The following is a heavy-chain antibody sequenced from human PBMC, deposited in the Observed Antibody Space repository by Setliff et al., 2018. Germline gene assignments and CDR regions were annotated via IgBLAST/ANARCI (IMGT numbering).Heavy chain of an antibody. CDR1: GDSISNYY. Sequence: SETLSLTCTVSGDSISNYYWNWIRQPAGKGLEWIGRIYVTESTKYNPSLKSRVTLSIDTSKNQFSLKLSSVTAADAALYYCAASRAYTGAVEEWFLPKTFDFWGQGAPVTV. CDR2: IYVTEST. V-gene: IGHV4-4*07. D-gene: IGHD3-10*01. J-gene: IGHJ4*02. CDR3: AASRAYTGAVEEWFLPKTFDF.